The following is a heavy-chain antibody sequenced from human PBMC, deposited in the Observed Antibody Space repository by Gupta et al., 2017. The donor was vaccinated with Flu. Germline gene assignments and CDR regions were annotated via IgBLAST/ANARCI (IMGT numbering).Heavy chain of an antibody. J-gene: IGHJ4*02. CDR1: GFTFSRYS. CDR2: SSSSSSYI. V-gene: IGHV3-21*06. Sequence: ASSGFTFSRYSMNWVRQAPGKGLELVAFSSSSSSYIYYADSGKGRFTVSRDNAENSLYLQVNSLRVEDTAMYYCARGWEARASFDYWGQGTLGTVSS. CDR3: ARGWEARASFDY. D-gene: IGHD1-26*01.